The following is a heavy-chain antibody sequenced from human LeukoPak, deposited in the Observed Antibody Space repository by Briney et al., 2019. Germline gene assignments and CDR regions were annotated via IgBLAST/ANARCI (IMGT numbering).Heavy chain of an antibody. V-gene: IGHV3-7*01. CDR2: IKKDGSEK. CDR1: GFSFSTYW. D-gene: IGHD5-18*01. J-gene: IGHJ4*02. CDR3: ARDLSGVTGYTYGRGIDY. Sequence: GGSLRLSCAASGFSFSTYWMTWVRQAPGKGLEWVANIKKDGSEKYYVDSVKGRFTISRDNAKTSLYLQMNSLRAEDTAVYYCARDLSGVTGYTYGRGIDYWGQGTLVTVSS.